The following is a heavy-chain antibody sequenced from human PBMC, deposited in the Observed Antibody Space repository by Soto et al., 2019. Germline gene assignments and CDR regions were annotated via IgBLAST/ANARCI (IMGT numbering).Heavy chain of an antibody. J-gene: IGHJ6*02. CDR1: GYTFTSYG. CDR2: ISAYNGNT. D-gene: IGHD5-12*01. Sequence: QVQLVQSGAEVKKPGASVKVSCKASGYTFTSYGISWVRQAPGQGLEWMGWISAYNGNTNYVQKLQGRVTMTTDTSTSTAYMQLRSLRSDDTAVYYCAIVATIFIHYYGMDVWGQGTTVTVSS. V-gene: IGHV1-18*01. CDR3: AIVATIFIHYYGMDV.